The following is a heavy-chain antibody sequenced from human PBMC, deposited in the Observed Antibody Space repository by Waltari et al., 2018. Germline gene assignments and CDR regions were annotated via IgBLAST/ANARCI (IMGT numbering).Heavy chain of an antibody. CDR1: GYSISSGYY. D-gene: IGHD6-19*01. J-gene: IGHJ4*02. CDR2: IYQSGST. V-gene: IGHV4-38-2*01. CDR3: ARQGAGSGWFYFDY. Sequence: QVQLQESGPGLVKPSETLSLTCAVSGYSISSGYYWGWIRQPPGKGLEWIGSIYQSGSTYYNPSLKSRVTISVDTSKNQFSLKLSSVTAADTAVYYCARQGAGSGWFYFDYWGQGTLVTVSS.